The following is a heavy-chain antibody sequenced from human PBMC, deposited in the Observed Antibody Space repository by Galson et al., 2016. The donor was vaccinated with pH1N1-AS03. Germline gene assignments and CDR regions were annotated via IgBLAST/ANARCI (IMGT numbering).Heavy chain of an antibody. CDR3: ARDLRSDFGNNFVAGVRFGRY. Sequence: SVKVSCKASSYTFTNFGVIWVRQAPGQGLEWVGWISAYSGNTNYAQSLQGRVSMTTDPSTNTVYMELTRLTSDDTAIYYCARDLRSDFGNNFVAGVRFGRYWGQGTLVTVSS. D-gene: IGHD4/OR15-4a*01. CDR2: ISAYSGNT. CDR1: SYTFTNFG. J-gene: IGHJ4*02. V-gene: IGHV1-18*01.